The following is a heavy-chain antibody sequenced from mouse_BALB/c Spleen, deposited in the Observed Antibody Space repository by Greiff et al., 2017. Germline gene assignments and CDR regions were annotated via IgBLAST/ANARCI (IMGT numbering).Heavy chain of an antibody. Sequence: QVQLQQPGAELVRPGASVKLSCKASGYTFTSYWINWVKQRPGQGLEWIGNIYPSDSYTNYNQKFKDKATLTVDKASSTAYMQLSSPTSEDSAVYYCTREGYDFYYYAMDYWGQGTSVTVSS. CDR2: IYPSDSYT. V-gene: IGHV1-69*02. CDR3: TREGYDFYYYAMDY. J-gene: IGHJ4*01. D-gene: IGHD2-4*01. CDR1: GYTFTSYW.